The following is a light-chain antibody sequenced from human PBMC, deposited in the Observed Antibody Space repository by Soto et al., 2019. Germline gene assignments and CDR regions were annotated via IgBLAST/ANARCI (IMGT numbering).Light chain of an antibody. CDR2: NAV. CDR1: QDINHF. V-gene: IGKV1-33*01. J-gene: IGKJ4*01. Sequence: IQMTQSPSSLSASVGDRVTITCQANQDINHFLSWYQQTPGKAPKLLIYNAVDLETGVPSRFSGSASGTHFTFTISSLQPEDVATYYCQHHDNIPPLTFGGGTRVEI. CDR3: QHHDNIPPLT.